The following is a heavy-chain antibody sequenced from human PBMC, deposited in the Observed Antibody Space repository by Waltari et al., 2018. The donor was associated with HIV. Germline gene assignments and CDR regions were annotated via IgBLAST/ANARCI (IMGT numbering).Heavy chain of an antibody. D-gene: IGHD2-21*02. CDR1: VFIFCDYL. V-gene: IGHV3-7*01. CDR2: IKHDGGEE. Sequence: VQMVESGVQLVHPGRSLGLSCAASVFIFCDYLMTVVRQAPGKGLEWVANIKHDGGEEFYVDSVKGRFTTSRDNAKRSLYLHMNSLRVEDTAVYYCARNIYCGGDGHYSAVDIWGQGTMVTVSS. CDR3: ARNIYCGGDGHYSAVDI. J-gene: IGHJ3*02.